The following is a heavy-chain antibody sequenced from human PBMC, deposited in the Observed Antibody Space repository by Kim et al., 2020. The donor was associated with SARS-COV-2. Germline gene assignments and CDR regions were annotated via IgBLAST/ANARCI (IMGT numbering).Heavy chain of an antibody. V-gene: IGHV1-69*13. D-gene: IGHD3-22*01. Sequence: SVKVSCKASGGTFSSYAISWVRQAPGQGLEWMGGIIPIFGTANYAQKFQGRVTITADESTSTAYMELSSLRSEDTAVYYCARGYDSSGYPFDYWGQGTLVTVSS. CDR3: ARGYDSSGYPFDY. J-gene: IGHJ4*02. CDR1: GGTFSSYA. CDR2: IIPIFGTA.